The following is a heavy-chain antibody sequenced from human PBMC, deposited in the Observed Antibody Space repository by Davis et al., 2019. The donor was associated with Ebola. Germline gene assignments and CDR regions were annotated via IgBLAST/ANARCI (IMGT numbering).Heavy chain of an antibody. CDR2: IIPIFGTA. D-gene: IGHD4-17*01. CDR3: ARVPNPPLTVQRWGYYYGMDV. Sequence: SVKVSCKASGGTFSSYAISWVRQAPGQGLEWMGGIIPIFGTANYAQKFQGRVTITADKSTSTAYMELSSLRSEDTAVYYCARVPNPPLTVQRWGYYYGMDVWGQGTTVTVSS. CDR1: GGTFSSYA. J-gene: IGHJ6*02. V-gene: IGHV1-69*06.